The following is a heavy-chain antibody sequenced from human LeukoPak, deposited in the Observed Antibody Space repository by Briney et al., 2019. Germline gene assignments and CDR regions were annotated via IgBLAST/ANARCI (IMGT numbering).Heavy chain of an antibody. D-gene: IGHD2-21*02. V-gene: IGHV4-39*01. CDR1: GGSISSSSSY. Sequence: SETLSLTYTVSGGSISSSSSYWGWIRQPPGKGLEWIGHIYYSGSTYYNPSLKSRVTVSVDTSKKQFSLKLNSVTAADTAVYYCARYFCGGDCYSGYFDYWGQGTLVTVSS. CDR3: ARYFCGGDCYSGYFDY. J-gene: IGHJ4*02. CDR2: IYYSGST.